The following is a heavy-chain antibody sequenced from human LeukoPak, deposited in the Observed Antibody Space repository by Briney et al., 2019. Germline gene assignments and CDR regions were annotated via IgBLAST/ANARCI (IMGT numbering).Heavy chain of an antibody. CDR3: AKGSGYGDYSNWFDP. J-gene: IGHJ5*02. CDR1: GFTFSSYG. CDR2: IRYDGSNK. V-gene: IGHV3-30*02. D-gene: IGHD4-17*01. Sequence: GGSLRLSCAASGFTFSSYGMHWVRQAPGKGLEWVAFIRYDGSNKYYADSVKGRFTISRDNSKNTLYLQMNSLRAEDTAVYYCAKGSGYGDYSNWFDPWGQGTLVTVSS.